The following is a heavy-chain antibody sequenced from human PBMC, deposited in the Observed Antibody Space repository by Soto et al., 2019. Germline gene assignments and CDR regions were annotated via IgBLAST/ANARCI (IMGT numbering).Heavy chain of an antibody. J-gene: IGHJ2*01. CDR3: ARDSEMATRNWYFDL. V-gene: IGHV4-34*01. D-gene: IGHD5-12*01. CDR2: INHSGST. CDR1: GGSFSGYY. Sequence: SETLSLTCAVYGGSFSGYYWSWIRQPPGKGLEWIGEINHSGSTNYNPSLKSRVTISVDTSKNQFSLKLSSVTAADTAVYYCARDSEMATRNWYFDLWGRGTLVTVSS.